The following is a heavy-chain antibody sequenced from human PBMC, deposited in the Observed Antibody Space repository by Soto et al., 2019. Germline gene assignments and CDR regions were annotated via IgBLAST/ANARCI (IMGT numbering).Heavy chain of an antibody. CDR1: GGTFSSYA. CDR3: ARTLGGSYYYYGMDV. J-gene: IGHJ6*02. Sequence: ASVKVSCKASGGTFSSYAISWVRQAPGQGLEWMGGIIPIFGTANYAQKFQGRVTITADESTSTAYMELSSLRSEDTAVYYCARTLGGSYYYYGMDVWGQGTTVTVSS. CDR2: IIPIFGTA. V-gene: IGHV1-69*13. D-gene: IGHD1-26*01.